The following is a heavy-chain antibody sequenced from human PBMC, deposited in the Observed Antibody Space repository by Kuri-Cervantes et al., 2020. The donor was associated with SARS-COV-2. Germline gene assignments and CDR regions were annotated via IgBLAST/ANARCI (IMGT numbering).Heavy chain of an antibody. CDR1: GYTVSSYG. J-gene: IGHJ3*02. V-gene: IGHV1-18*04. D-gene: IGHD2-21*01. CDR3: ARSYYGRCSVGFDI. Sequence: ASVNVSCKGYGYTVSSYGIAWVREATGQGLEWMAWIRVSNGHTNSKQKFQARVAMTTDTSTNTVFMKLRSQISDDTAVYYCARSYYGRCSVGFDIWGQGTLVTVSS. CDR2: IRVSNGHT.